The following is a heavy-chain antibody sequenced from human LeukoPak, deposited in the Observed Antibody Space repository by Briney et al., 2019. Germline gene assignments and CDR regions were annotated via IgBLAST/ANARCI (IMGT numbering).Heavy chain of an antibody. D-gene: IGHD3-10*01. V-gene: IGHV3-15*01. J-gene: IGHJ6*02. CDR2: IKSKTDGGTT. CDR3: TTGPFDYYGSASYLANGMDV. Sequence: GGSLRLSCAASGFTFSNAWMSWVRQAPGKGLEWVGRIKSKTDGGTTDYTAPVKGRFTISRDDSKNTLYLRMNGLKTEDTAVYYCTTGPFDYYGSASYLANGMDVWGQGTTVTVSS. CDR1: GFTFSNAW.